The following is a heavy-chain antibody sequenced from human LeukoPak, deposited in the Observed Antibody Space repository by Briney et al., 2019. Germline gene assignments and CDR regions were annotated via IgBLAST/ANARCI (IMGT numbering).Heavy chain of an antibody. CDR2: IYYSGST. D-gene: IGHD3-10*01. CDR1: GASISSNSYY. Sequence: SETLSLTCAVSGASISSNSYYWGWIRHPPGKGLEWIGSIYYSGSTYYNPSLKSRVTISVDTSKNQFSLKLSSVTAADTAVYYCARTRYYYNSRSYGAPYYFDYWGQGTLVTVSS. J-gene: IGHJ4*02. V-gene: IGHV4-39*01. CDR3: ARTRYYYNSRSYGAPYYFDY.